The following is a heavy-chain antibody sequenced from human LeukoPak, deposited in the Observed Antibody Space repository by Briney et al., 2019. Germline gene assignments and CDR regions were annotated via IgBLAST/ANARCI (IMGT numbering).Heavy chain of an antibody. CDR2: IYYSGST. V-gene: IGHV4-39*01. CDR1: GGSISSSSYY. Sequence: PSETLSLTCTVSGGSISSSSYYWGWIRQPPGKGLEWIGSIYYSGSTYYNPSLKSRVTISVDTSKNQFSLKLSSVTAADTAVYYCARRSGEQLVHFQHWGQGTLVTVSS. CDR3: ARRSGEQLVHFQH. D-gene: IGHD6-13*01. J-gene: IGHJ1*01.